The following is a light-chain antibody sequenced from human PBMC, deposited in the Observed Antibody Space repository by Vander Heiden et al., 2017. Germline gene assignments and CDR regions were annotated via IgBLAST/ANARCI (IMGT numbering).Light chain of an antibody. CDR3: AAWDDSLNGYV. CDR2: SNN. V-gene: IGLV1-44*01. J-gene: IGLJ1*01. CDR1: SSNIGINT. Sequence: QSVPTQPPSASGTPRQRVTISCSGSSSNIGINTVSWYQQLPGTAPKLLIYSNNQRPSGVPDRFSGSKSGTSASLAISGLQSEDEADYYCAAWDDSLNGYVFGTGTKVTVL.